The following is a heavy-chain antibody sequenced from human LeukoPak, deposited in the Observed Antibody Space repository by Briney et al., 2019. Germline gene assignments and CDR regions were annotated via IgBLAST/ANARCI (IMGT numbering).Heavy chain of an antibody. Sequence: SETLSLTCTVSGGSISSYYWSWIRQPPGKGLEWIGYIYYSGSTNYNPSLKSRVTISVDTSKNQFSLKPSSVTAADTAVYYCARGAYGGRYWFDPWGQGTLVTVSS. D-gene: IGHD4-17*01. CDR3: ARGAYGGRYWFDP. CDR2: IYYSGST. CDR1: GGSISSYY. V-gene: IGHV4-59*01. J-gene: IGHJ5*02.